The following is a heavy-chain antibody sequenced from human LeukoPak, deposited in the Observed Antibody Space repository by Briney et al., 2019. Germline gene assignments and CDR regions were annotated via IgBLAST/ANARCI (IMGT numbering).Heavy chain of an antibody. J-gene: IGHJ6*03. CDR2: IRYDGSNK. Sequence: GGSLRLSCAASGFTFSSYGMHWVRQAPGKGLEWVAFIRYDGSNKYYADSVKGRFTISRDNSKNTLYLQMNSLRAEDTAVYYCAKHYDILTEGYMDVWGKGTTVTVSS. CDR3: AKHYDILTEGYMDV. V-gene: IGHV3-30*02. CDR1: GFTFSSYG. D-gene: IGHD3-9*01.